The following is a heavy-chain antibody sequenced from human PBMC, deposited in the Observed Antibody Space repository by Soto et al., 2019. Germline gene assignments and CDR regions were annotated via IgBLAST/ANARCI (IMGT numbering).Heavy chain of an antibody. CDR1: TFTFNNYG. CDR2: ISSNGRST. J-gene: IGHJ4*02. D-gene: IGHD3-10*01. Sequence: PGGSLRLSCSASTFTFNNYGMHWVRQAPGKGLEYVSAISSNGRSTYYADSVKGRFTISRDNSKNTLFLQMSSLRPEDTAVYYCVKDGNSFYYGSASYGDYWGQGTLVTV. CDR3: VKDGNSFYYGSASYGDY. V-gene: IGHV3-64D*06.